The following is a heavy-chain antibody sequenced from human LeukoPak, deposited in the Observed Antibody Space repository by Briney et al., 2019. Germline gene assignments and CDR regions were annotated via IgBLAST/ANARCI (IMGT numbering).Heavy chain of an antibody. J-gene: IGHJ4*02. CDR2: IRSKAYGGTT. Sequence: GGSLRLSCTASRPTFGDYAMSWFRQAPGKGMEWVGFIRSKAYGGTTEYAASVKARFTISREDSKSIAYLQMNSLKTEDTAVYYCTSLDFWSGYLIDYWGQGALVTVSS. V-gene: IGHV3-49*03. CDR1: RPTFGDYA. D-gene: IGHD3-3*01. CDR3: TSLDFWSGYLIDY.